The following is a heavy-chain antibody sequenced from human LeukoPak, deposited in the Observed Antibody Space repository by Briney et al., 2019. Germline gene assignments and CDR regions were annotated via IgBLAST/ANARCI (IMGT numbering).Heavy chain of an antibody. Sequence: GGSLRLSCAASGFTFSSYWMSWVRQAPGKGLEWVANIKQDGSEKYYVDSVKGRFTVSRDNAKNSLYLQMNSLRAEDTAVYYCARLGIITAAGSNDYWGQGTLVTVSS. CDR2: IKQDGSEK. V-gene: IGHV3-7*03. CDR1: GFTFSSYW. J-gene: IGHJ4*02. CDR3: ARLGIITAAGSNDY. D-gene: IGHD6-13*01.